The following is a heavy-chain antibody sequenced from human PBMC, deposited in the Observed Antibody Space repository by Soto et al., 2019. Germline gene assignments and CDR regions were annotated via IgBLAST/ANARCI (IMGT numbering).Heavy chain of an antibody. CDR2: ISHDGNNK. D-gene: IGHD5-12*01. CDR3: ATEGWQRYHYYNAMAD. V-gene: IGHV3-30-3*01. CDR1: GFTFSASA. J-gene: IGHJ6*02. Sequence: QVQLVESGGGVVQPGRSLRLSCAASGFTFSASAMYWVRQAPGQGLEWVAVISHDGNNKYYADSVKGRFTVSRDSSKNTLYLQMNSLRAEDTAVYYCATEGWQRYHYYNAMADWGQGTTVTVSS.